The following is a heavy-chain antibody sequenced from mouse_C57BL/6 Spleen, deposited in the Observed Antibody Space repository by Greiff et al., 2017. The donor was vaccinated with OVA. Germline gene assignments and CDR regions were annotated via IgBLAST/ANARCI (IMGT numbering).Heavy chain of an antibody. CDR3: TRVEEGNYDWYFDV. Sequence: DVMLVESGEGLVKPGGSLKLSCAASGFTFSSYAMSWVRQTPEKRLEWVSYISSGGDYIYSADTVKGRFTISRDNARNTLYLQMSSLKSEDTAMYYCTRVEEGNYDWYFDVWGTGTTVTVSS. CDR2: ISSGGDYI. J-gene: IGHJ1*03. D-gene: IGHD2-1*01. CDR1: GFTFSSYA. V-gene: IGHV5-9-1*02.